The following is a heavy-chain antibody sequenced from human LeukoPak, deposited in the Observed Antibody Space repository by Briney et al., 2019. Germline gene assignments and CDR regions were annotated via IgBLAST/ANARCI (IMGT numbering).Heavy chain of an antibody. D-gene: IGHD3-3*01. CDR1: GYTFTSFD. V-gene: IGHV1-8*01. Sequence: ASVKVSCKASGYTFTSFDINWLRQATGQGLEWMGWMNPNSGNTGYAQKFQGRVTMTRNTSISTAYMELSSLRSEDTAVYYCARKGYYDFWSGYYDFDYWGQGTLVTVSS. CDR2: MNPNSGNT. J-gene: IGHJ4*02. CDR3: ARKGYYDFWSGYYDFDY.